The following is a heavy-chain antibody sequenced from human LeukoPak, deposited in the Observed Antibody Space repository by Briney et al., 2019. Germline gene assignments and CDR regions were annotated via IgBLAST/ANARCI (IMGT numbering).Heavy chain of an antibody. CDR1: GFTFSSYG. Sequence: GGSLRLSCAASGFTFSSYGMHWVRQAPGKGLEWVALIWSDDRNKYYADSVKGQFTISRGNSKNTLYLQMNSLRAEDTADYYCARDYGGDAGLDSWGQGTLVTVSS. V-gene: IGHV3-33*01. CDR3: ARDYGGDAGLDS. D-gene: IGHD4-23*01. J-gene: IGHJ4*02. CDR2: IWSDDRNK.